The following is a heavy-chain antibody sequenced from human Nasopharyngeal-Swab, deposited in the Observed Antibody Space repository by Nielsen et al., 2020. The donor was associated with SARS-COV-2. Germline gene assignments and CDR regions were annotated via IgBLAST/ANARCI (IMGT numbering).Heavy chain of an antibody. Sequence: SETLSLTCKVAGGSISSYYWSWIRQPPGKGLEWIGYIYYNGSTNYNPSLKSRVTISIDTFKNQFSLKRNSVTAADTAVYYCARIGCSGGSCYCDYWGQGTLVTVSS. CDR1: GGSISSYY. D-gene: IGHD2-15*01. CDR3: ARIGCSGGSCYCDY. J-gene: IGHJ4*02. V-gene: IGHV4-59*01. CDR2: IYYNGST.